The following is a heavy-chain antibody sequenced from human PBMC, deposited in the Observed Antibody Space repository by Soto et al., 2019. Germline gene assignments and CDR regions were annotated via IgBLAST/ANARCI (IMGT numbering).Heavy chain of an antibody. V-gene: IGHV3-66*01. CDR2: IYSGGST. Sequence: EVQLVESGGGLVQPGGSLRLSCAASGFTVSSNYMSWVRQAPGKGLEWVSVIYSGGSTYYADSVKGRFTISRDNSKNTLYLQMNSLRAEDTAVYYCARAVAVPEDWYFDLWGRGTLVTVSS. J-gene: IGHJ2*01. CDR3: ARAVAVPEDWYFDL. D-gene: IGHD6-19*01. CDR1: GFTVSSNY.